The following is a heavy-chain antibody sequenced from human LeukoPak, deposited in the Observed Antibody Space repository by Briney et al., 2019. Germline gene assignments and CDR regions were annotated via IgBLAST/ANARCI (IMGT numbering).Heavy chain of an antibody. V-gene: IGHV1-8*01. CDR2: MNPNSGNT. Sequence: ASVKVSCKASGYTFSSYDINWVRQATGQGLEWMGWMNPNSGNTGYAQRFQGIMTSDTSISTAYLELSSLRSEDTAVYYCASELRWQPHWGQGTLVTVSS. CDR3: ASELRWQPH. D-gene: IGHD4-23*01. J-gene: IGHJ4*02. CDR1: GYTFSSYD.